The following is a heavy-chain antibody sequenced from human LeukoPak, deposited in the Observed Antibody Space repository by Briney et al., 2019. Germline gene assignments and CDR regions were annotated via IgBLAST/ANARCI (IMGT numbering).Heavy chain of an antibody. CDR1: GFTFSSYE. CDR2: ISSSCSTI. J-gene: IGHJ4*02. D-gene: IGHD4-23*01. Sequence: PGGSLRLSCAASGFTFSSYEMNWVRQAPGKGLEWVSYISSSCSTIYYADSVKGRFTISRDNAKNSLYLQMNSLSAEDTAVYYCARDGDYGGNVWVKDYWGQGTLVTVSS. V-gene: IGHV3-48*03. CDR3: ARDGDYGGNVWVKDY.